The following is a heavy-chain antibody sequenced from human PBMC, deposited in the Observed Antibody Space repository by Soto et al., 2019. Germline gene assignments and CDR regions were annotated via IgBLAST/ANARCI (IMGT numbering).Heavy chain of an antibody. CDR3: ASSGWYIPFDY. D-gene: IGHD6-19*01. Sequence: SETLSLTCTVSGGSISSSSYDWGWIRQPPGKGLEWIGSIYYSGSTYYNPSLKSRVTISVDTSKNQFSLKLSSVTAADTAVYYCASSGWYIPFDYWGQGTLVTVSS. J-gene: IGHJ4*02. V-gene: IGHV4-39*01. CDR2: IYYSGST. CDR1: GGSISSSSYD.